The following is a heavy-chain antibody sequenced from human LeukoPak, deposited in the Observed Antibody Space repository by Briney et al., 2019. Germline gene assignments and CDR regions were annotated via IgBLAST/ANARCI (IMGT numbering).Heavy chain of an antibody. CDR2: ISAYNGNT. CDR1: GYTFTSYG. Sequence: ASVKVSCKASGYTFTSYGISWVRQAPGQGLEWMGWISAYNGNTNYAQKLQGRVTITTDTSTSTAYMELRSLRSDDTAVYYCARDSVCSGGSCYSHYFDYWGQGTLVTVSS. CDR3: ARDSVCSGGSCYSHYFDY. V-gene: IGHV1-18*04. J-gene: IGHJ4*02. D-gene: IGHD2-15*01.